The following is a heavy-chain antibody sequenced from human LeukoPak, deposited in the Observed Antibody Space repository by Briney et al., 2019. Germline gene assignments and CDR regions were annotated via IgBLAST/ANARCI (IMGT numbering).Heavy chain of an antibody. CDR2: IGANVGST. CDR1: GFTFSSFA. CDR3: TKSTDYWYYGMDV. V-gene: IGHV3-23*01. D-gene: IGHD2-8*02. Sequence: SGGSLRLSCAASGFTFSSFAMSWVRQAPGKGLEWVSAIGANVGSTSYADSVRGRFTISRDNSRNTLYLQMSSLRTDDTATYYCTKSTDYWYYGMDVWGQGTTVTVSS. J-gene: IGHJ6*02.